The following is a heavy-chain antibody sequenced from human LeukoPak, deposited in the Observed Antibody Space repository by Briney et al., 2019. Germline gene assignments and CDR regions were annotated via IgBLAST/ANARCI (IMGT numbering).Heavy chain of an antibody. Sequence: GGSLRLSCAASGFTFSSYAMSWVRQAPGKGLEWVSAISSSGDTYYAGSVRGRFTISRDNAKNSLYLQMNSLRAEDTAVYYCARAYYYDSSGYKLYWGQGTLVTVSS. CDR3: ARAYYYDSSGYKLY. V-gene: IGHV3-23*01. D-gene: IGHD3-22*01. CDR2: ISSSGDT. J-gene: IGHJ4*02. CDR1: GFTFSSYA.